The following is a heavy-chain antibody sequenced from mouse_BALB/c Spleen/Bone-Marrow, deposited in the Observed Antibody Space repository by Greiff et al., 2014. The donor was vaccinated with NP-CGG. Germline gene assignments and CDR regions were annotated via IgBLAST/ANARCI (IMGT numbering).Heavy chain of an antibody. J-gene: IGHJ3*01. CDR1: GFYIQDTY. CDR2: FDPANGNT. Sequence: VQLQESGAELVKPGASVKLSCPVSGFYIQDTYLHWVKQRPEQGLEWIGRFDPANGNTKYDPKFQGKATITADTSSNTAYLQLSSLTSEDTAVYYCATYYYGSSWGFAYWGQGTLVTVSA. V-gene: IGHV14-3*02. D-gene: IGHD1-1*01. CDR3: ATYYYGSSWGFAY.